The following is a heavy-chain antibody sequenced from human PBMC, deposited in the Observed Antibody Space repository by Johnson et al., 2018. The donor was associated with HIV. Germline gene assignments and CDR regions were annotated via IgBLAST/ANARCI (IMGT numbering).Heavy chain of an antibody. D-gene: IGHD2-21*01. V-gene: IGHV3-15*01. CDR3: TTDYIVVGAFDI. Sequence: VQLVESGGGVVQPGGSLRLSCAASGFTFTNAWMTWVRQAPGKGLEWVGRIKSKTDGGTIDYATPVKGRFTISRDDSKNTLNLQMNSLKTEDTAMNYCTTDYIVVGAFDIWGQGTMVTVSS. CDR1: GFTFTNAW. J-gene: IGHJ3*02. CDR2: IKSKTDGGTI.